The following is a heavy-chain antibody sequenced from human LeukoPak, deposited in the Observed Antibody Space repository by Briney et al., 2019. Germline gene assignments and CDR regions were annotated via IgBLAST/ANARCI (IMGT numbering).Heavy chain of an antibody. CDR1: GYTLPRYV. CDR2: ISAYNGNT. V-gene: IGHV1-18*01. D-gene: IGHD3-22*01. J-gene: IGHJ4*02. Sequence: ASVKVSCKASGYTLPRYVISWVRQAPGQGLEWMGWISAYNGNTNYAQKLQGRVTMTTDTSTSTAYMELRSLRSDDTAVYYCARDQDYYDSSGYYYFDYWGQGTLVTVSS. CDR3: ARDQDYYDSSGYYYFDY.